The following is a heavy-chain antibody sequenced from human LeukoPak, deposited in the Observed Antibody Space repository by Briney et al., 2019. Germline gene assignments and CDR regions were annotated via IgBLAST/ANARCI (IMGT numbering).Heavy chain of an antibody. CDR1: GFTSSSYW. CDR2: INSDGTST. D-gene: IGHD2-15*01. V-gene: IGHV3-74*01. Sequence: GGSLRLSCAASGFTSSSYWMHWVRQAPGKGLVWVSRINSDGTSTTYADSVKGRFTISRDNAKNTLYLQMNSLRAEDTAVYYCARVRLYCSGGSCYFYYFDSWGQGTLVTVSS. CDR3: ARVRLYCSGGSCYFYYFDS. J-gene: IGHJ4*02.